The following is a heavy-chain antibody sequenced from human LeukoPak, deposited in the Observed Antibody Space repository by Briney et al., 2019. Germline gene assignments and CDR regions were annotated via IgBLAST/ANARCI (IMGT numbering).Heavy chain of an antibody. CDR3: ARAILSGYPDS. Sequence: SETLSLTCTVSGGSISSSSHYWGWIRQPPGKGLEWIGSMYYRGSTYHNPSLKSRVTISVDTSKNQFSLKLSSVTAADTAVYYCARAILSGYPDSWGQGTLVIVFS. D-gene: IGHD3-3*01. J-gene: IGHJ4*02. V-gene: IGHV4-39*07. CDR1: GGSISSSSHY. CDR2: MYYRGST.